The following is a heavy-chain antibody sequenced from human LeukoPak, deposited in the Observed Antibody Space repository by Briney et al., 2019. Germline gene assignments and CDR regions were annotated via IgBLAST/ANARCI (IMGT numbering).Heavy chain of an antibody. V-gene: IGHV1-8*03. J-gene: IGHJ5*02. CDR3: ARMANLVGAPDSNWFDP. CDR1: GYTFTSYD. D-gene: IGHD1-26*01. Sequence: ASVKVSCKASGYTFTSYDINWVRQATGQGLEWMGWMNPNSGNTGYAQKFQGRVTITRNTSISTAYMELSSLRSEDTAVYYCARMANLVGAPDSNWFDPWGQGTLVTVSS. CDR2: MNPNSGNT.